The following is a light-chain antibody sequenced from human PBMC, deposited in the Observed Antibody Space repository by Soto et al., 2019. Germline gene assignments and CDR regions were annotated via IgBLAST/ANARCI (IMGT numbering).Light chain of an antibody. CDR2: DVS. CDR1: SSDVGGPNY. J-gene: IGLJ2*01. V-gene: IGLV2-14*03. CDR3: CSFTSNNKEV. Sequence: QSALTQPASVSGSPGQSITISCTGTSSDVGGPNYVSWYQHHPGKAPKLMIYDVSHRPPGVSDRFSGSKSGNTASLTISGLQAEDEADYYCCSFTSNNKEVFGGGTQLTVL.